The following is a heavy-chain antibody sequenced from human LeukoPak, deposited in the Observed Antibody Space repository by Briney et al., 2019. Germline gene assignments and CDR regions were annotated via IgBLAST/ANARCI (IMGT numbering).Heavy chain of an antibody. CDR3: ARGWPDGDYFSY. D-gene: IGHD4-17*01. J-gene: IGHJ4*02. Sequence: GASVKVSCKASGYTFTRYGISWVRQAPGQGLEWMGWISAYNGNTNYAQKLHGRVTMTTDTSTSTAYMELRSLRSEDTAVYYCARGWPDGDYFSYWGQGTLVTVSS. CDR2: ISAYNGNT. V-gene: IGHV1-18*01. CDR1: GYTFTRYG.